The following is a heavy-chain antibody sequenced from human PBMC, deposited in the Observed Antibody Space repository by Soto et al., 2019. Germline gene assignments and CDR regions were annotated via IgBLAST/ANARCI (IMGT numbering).Heavy chain of an antibody. V-gene: IGHV1-2*02. J-gene: IGHJ5*02. Sequence: ASVKVSCKASGYTFTGYYMHWVRQAPGQGLEWMGWINPNSGGTNYAQKFQGRVTMTRDTSISTAYMELSRLRSDDTAVYYCARDSDYYGSGSYYNGKRGWFDPWGQGTLVTVSS. D-gene: IGHD3-10*01. CDR2: INPNSGGT. CDR3: ARDSDYYGSGSYYNGKRGWFDP. CDR1: GYTFTGYY.